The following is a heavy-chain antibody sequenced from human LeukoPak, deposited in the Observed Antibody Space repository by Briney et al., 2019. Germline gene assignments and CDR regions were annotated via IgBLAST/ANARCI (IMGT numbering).Heavy chain of an antibody. Sequence: GGSLRLSCAASGFTFSSYWMSWVRQAPGKGLEWVANIKQDGSEKYYADSVKGRFTISRDNSKNTLYLQMNSLRVEDTAVYYCAKGAGRDYIWGTSGHRGILDDWGRGTLVTVSS. J-gene: IGHJ4*02. CDR1: GFTFSSYW. D-gene: IGHD3-16*01. V-gene: IGHV3-7*01. CDR2: IKQDGSEK. CDR3: AKGAGRDYIWGTSGHRGILDD.